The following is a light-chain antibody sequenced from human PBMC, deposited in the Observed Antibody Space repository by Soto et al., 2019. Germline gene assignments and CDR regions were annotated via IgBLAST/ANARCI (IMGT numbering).Light chain of an antibody. Sequence: IQLTQSPSSLSASVGDRVTITCRASQGIRNYLAWYQQNPGKAPNLLIYLASTLQGGVPSRFSGSGSGTDFSLTISSLQPEDVATYYCQYLNSFPLTFGGGTKVELK. CDR2: LAS. CDR1: QGIRNY. V-gene: IGKV1-9*01. J-gene: IGKJ4*01. CDR3: QYLNSFPLT.